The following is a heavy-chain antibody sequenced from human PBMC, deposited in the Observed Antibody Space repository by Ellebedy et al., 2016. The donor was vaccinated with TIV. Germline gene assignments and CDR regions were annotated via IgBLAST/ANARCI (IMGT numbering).Heavy chain of an antibody. CDR2: ISHDVSST. CDR1: GFTFRNYG. J-gene: IGHJ4*02. Sequence: GESLKISCAASGFTFRNYGIHWVRQVPGKGLKWMAGISHDVSSTYYADSVKGRFTISRDNSKNTVYLQMNSLRAEDTAVYYCAKDYSSSWYGTFDFWGQGTLVTVSS. CDR3: AKDYSSSWYGTFDF. D-gene: IGHD6-13*01. V-gene: IGHV3-30*18.